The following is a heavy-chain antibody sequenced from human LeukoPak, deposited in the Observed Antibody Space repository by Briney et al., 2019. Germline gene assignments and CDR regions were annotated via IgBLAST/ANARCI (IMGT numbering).Heavy chain of an antibody. CDR2: ISSSSSYI. CDR3: ARAGITMVRGVITH. D-gene: IGHD3-10*01. CDR1: GFTFSSYS. V-gene: IGHV3-21*01. Sequence: GGSLRLSCAASGFTFSSYSMNWVRQAPGEGLEWVSSISSSSSYIYYADSVKGRFTISRDNAQNSLYLQMNSLRAEDTAVYYCARAGITMVRGVITHWGQGTLVTVSS. J-gene: IGHJ4*02.